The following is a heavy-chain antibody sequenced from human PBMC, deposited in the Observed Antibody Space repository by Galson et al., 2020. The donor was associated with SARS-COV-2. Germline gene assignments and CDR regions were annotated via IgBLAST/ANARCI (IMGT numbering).Heavy chain of an antibody. CDR2: ISYDESNK. D-gene: IGHD5-18*01. CDR1: GFTFSSYA. CDR3: ARASYGHYYYGMDV. V-gene: IGHV3-30*04. Sequence: GGYLRLSCAASGFTFSSYAMHRVRQAPGKGLEWVAVISYDESNKYYADSVKGRFTIPRDNSKNTLYLQMNSLRAEDTAVYYCARASYGHYYYGMDVWGQGTTVTVSS. J-gene: IGHJ6*02.